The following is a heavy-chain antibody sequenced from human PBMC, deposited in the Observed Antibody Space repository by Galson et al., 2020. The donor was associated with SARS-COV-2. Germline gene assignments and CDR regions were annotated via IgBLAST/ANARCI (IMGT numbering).Heavy chain of an antibody. D-gene: IGHD3-3*01. J-gene: IGHJ3*01. CDR3: ARPLNWSDDAFDL. Sequence: ASVKVSCKASVYTFTDYYVHWVRQAPGQGLEWMGWINPKSGDTDYAQNFQGRVTMTRDTSISTADMELNRLSSDDSAVYYCARPLNWSDDAFDLGELGTMVTVSS. V-gene: IGHV1-2*02. CDR1: VYTFTDYY. CDR2: INPKSGDT.